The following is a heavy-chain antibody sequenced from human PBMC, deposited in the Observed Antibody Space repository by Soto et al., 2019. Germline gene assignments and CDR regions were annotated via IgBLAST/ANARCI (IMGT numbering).Heavy chain of an antibody. Sequence: EVQLVESGGRLVQPGRSLRLSCVGTGLNFDDFAMHCVRQAPGKGLEWVSGITWDSRVLADADSVKGRFTISRDNARNSLYLQMDSLRDEDTALSYCAKGRYDFWSPYYFDSWGQGTLVTVSS. J-gene: IGHJ4*02. CDR2: ITWDSRVL. V-gene: IGHV3-9*01. CDR1: GLNFDDFA. CDR3: AKGRYDFWSPYYFDS. D-gene: IGHD3-3*01.